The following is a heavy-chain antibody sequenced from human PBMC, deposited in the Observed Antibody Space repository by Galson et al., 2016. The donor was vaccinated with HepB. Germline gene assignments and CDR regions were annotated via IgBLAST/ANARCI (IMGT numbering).Heavy chain of an antibody. Sequence: SVKVSCKASGYSFTSYGISWVRQAPGQGLEWMGWISGYNGNINYAQKLQGRVTMTTDTSTSTAYMELRSLRSDDTAVYYCTRSGGRCCPLDGYWGQGTLVTVSS. CDR1: GYSFTSYG. D-gene: IGHD2-15*01. V-gene: IGHV1-18*01. CDR3: TRSGGRCCPLDGY. J-gene: IGHJ4*02. CDR2: ISGYNGNI.